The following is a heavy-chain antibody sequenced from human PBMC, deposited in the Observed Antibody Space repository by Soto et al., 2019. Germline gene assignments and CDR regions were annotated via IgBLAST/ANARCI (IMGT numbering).Heavy chain of an antibody. J-gene: IGHJ4*02. V-gene: IGHV4-39*07. CDR3: ALRSMAVVPEY. CDR1: CGPISNLSYY. Sequence: ADTLSLPYTVFCGPISNLSYYRGFIRQPPGKGLEWIGSIYYGRSANYNPSLKSRVTLSVDTSTNQCSLTLSSMTAADTAVYYCALRSMAVVPEYWGQGTLVTVSS. D-gene: IGHD3-22*01. CDR2: IYYGRSA.